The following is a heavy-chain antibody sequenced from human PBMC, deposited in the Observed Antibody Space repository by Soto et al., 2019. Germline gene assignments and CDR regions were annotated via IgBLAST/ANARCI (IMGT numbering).Heavy chain of an antibody. CDR3: ARIATRGKDQGSFYS. V-gene: IGHV4-59*01. CDR2: IYYSGNT. J-gene: IGHJ5*01. CDR1: GGSISSYY. Sequence: QVQLQESGPGLVKPSETLSLTCSVSGGSISSYYWNWIRQTPGKGLEWIGHIYYSGNTVYNPSLQSRVTISVDTSKNQCSLQLNSVTAADTAVYYCARIATRGKDQGSFYSWGQGILVTVSS. D-gene: IGHD6-6*01.